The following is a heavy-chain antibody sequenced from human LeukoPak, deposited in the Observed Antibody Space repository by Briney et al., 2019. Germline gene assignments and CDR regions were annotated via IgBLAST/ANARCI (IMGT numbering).Heavy chain of an antibody. J-gene: IGHJ4*02. CDR2: XXFXGTT. CDR3: ARETHYYHPDGSYHIEDD. V-gene: IGHV4-31*02. CDR1: GXSIXSXXXY. Sequence: SQTLSLTCTVSGXSIXSXXXYXTXXRQXXXXXLXXIGXXXFXGTTYYTPYIRXRVTISEDTSKNQFSLRLTSVTAADTAVYYCARETHYYHPDGSYHIEDDWGQGTLVAVSS. D-gene: IGHD3-10*01.